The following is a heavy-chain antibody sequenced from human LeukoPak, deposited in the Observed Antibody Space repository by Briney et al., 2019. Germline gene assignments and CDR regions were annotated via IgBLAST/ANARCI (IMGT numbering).Heavy chain of an antibody. D-gene: IGHD6-19*01. CDR2: ITPDGSDR. CDR1: GFTFNNYW. Sequence: GGSLRLSCAVSGFTFNNYWMSWVRQAPGKGLEWVANITPDGSDRYYVDSLKGRVTISRDNTKSSLYLQLNSLRAEDTAVYYCGPRGLAGSGIGHWGQGALVTVSS. V-gene: IGHV3-7*01. CDR3: GPRGLAGSGIGH. J-gene: IGHJ4*02.